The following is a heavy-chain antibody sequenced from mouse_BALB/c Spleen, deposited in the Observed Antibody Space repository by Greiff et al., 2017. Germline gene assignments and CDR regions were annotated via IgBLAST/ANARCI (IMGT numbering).Heavy chain of an antibody. CDR1: GFTFSSYT. CDR3: TREGSTTYAMDY. CDR2: ISSGGSYT. V-gene: IGHV5-6-4*01. D-gene: IGHD2-1*01. J-gene: IGHJ4*01. Sequence: EVKLQESGGGLVKPGGSLKLSCAASGFTFSSYTMSWVRQTPEKRLEWVATISSGGSYTYYPDSVKGRFTISRDNAKNTLYLQMSSLKSEDTAMYYCTREGSTTYAMDYWGQGTSVTVSS.